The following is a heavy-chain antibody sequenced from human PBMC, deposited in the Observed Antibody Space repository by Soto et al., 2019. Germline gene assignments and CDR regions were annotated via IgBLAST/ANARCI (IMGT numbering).Heavy chain of an antibody. V-gene: IGHV4-59*08. Sequence: QVQLQESGPGLVKPSETLSLSCTVSGGSISSYYWSWFRQSPGKRMEWIGYVHHSWGSSYNPSLQIRLAISLDTSKSQFSLKVTSVTATDTAVYYCARQGFGPLHGLVDVWGQGTTVTVSS. J-gene: IGHJ6*02. CDR3: ARQGFGPLHGLVDV. CDR1: GGSISSYY. D-gene: IGHD3-10*01. CDR2: VHHSWGS.